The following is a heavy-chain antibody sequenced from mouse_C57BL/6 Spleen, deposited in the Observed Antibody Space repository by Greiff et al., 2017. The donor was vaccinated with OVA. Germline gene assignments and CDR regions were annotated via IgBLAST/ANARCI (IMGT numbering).Heavy chain of an antibody. J-gene: IGHJ4*01. CDR1: GFTFSDYG. Sequence: EVKLVESGGGLVKPGGSLKLSCAASGFTFSDYGMHWVRQAPEKGLEWVAYISSGSSTIYYADTVKGRFTISRDNAKNTLFLQMTSLRSEDTAMYYCAREFIGGAMDYWGQGTSVTVSS. CDR3: AREFIGGAMDY. D-gene: IGHD1-1*01. CDR2: ISSGSSTI. V-gene: IGHV5-17*01.